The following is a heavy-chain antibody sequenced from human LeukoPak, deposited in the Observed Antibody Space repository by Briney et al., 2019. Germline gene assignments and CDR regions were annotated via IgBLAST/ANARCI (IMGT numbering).Heavy chain of an antibody. CDR3: ARRTSGSYRGDFDY. J-gene: IGHJ4*02. CDR2: IYPGDSDT. V-gene: IGHV5-51*01. Sequence: GESLKISCKGSGYSFTSYWIGWVRQVPGKGLEWMGIIYPGDSDTRYSPSFQGQVTISANKSISTACLQWSSLKASDTAMYYCARRTSGSYRGDFDYWGQGTLVTVSS. D-gene: IGHD1-26*01. CDR1: GYSFTSYW.